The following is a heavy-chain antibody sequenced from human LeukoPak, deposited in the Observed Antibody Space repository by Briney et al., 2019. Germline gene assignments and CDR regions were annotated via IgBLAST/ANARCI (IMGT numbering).Heavy chain of an antibody. CDR1: GFTFSIYSMN. V-gene: IGHV4-39*01. CDR3: ARQGPLNYYGSGSYDY. Sequence: PGGSLRLSCAASGFTFSIYSMNWVRQAPGKGLEWIGSIYYSGSTYYNPSLKSRVTISVDTSKNQFSLKLSSVTAADTAVYYCARQGPLNYYGSGSYDYWGQGTLVTVSS. J-gene: IGHJ4*02. CDR2: IYYSGST. D-gene: IGHD3-10*01.